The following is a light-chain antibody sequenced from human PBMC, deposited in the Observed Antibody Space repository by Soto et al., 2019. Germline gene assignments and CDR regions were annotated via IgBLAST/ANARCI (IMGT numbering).Light chain of an antibody. J-gene: IGLJ1*01. CDR2: DVS. Sequence: QSVLTQPASVSGSPGQSITISCTGTSSDVGGYNYVSWYQQHPGKAPKLMIYDVSNRPSGVSNRFSGSKSGNTASLTISGLQVEDEADYYCSSYRSRSTLLYVFGAGTKLIVL. V-gene: IGLV2-14*01. CDR1: SSDVGGYNY. CDR3: SSYRSRSTLLYV.